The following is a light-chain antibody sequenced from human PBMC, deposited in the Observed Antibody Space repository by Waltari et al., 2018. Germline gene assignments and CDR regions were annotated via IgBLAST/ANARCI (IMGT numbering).Light chain of an antibody. CDR2: KAS. J-gene: IGKJ1*01. CDR3: QQYSRSPWT. V-gene: IGKV1-5*03. CDR1: QSLSTW. Sequence: DVQMTQSPSILSASVGDRVTITCRAGQSLSTWLAWYPQKPGKAPKLLIYKASTLESGVPSRFSGSGSGTEFTLTINSLQPDDFATYHCQQYSRSPWTFGQGTKVEI.